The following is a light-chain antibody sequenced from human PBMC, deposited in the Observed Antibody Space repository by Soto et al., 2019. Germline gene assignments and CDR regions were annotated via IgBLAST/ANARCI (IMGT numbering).Light chain of an antibody. CDR2: KAS. V-gene: IGKV1-5*03. CDR3: QQYSSYLYT. CDR1: QSISSW. J-gene: IGKJ2*01. Sequence: DIQMTQSPSTLSASVGDRVTITCRASQSISSWLAWYQQKPGKAPKVLIYKASSLESGVPSRFSGSGSGTEFTLTISSLQPDDFATYYCQQYSSYLYTFGQGTKLEIK.